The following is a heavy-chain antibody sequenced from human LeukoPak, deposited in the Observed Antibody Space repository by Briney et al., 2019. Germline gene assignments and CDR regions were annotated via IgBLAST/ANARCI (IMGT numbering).Heavy chain of an antibody. CDR2: IYSGGSA. J-gene: IGHJ4*02. Sequence: SETLSLTCTVSGGSISRHYWSWIRQPPGKGLEWIGYIYSGGSANYHPSLKSRVTMSVDTSKNQFSLKMSSETSADTAVYYCASMGAGTGFDSWGQGTLVTVSS. CDR1: GGSISRHY. CDR3: ASMGAGTGFDS. V-gene: IGHV4-59*11. D-gene: IGHD6-13*01.